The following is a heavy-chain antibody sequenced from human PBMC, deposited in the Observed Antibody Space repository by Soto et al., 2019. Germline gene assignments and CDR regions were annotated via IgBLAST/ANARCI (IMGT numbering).Heavy chain of an antibody. CDR3: ARMITFGGVISYGDY. CDR2: ISSSSSYI. D-gene: IGHD3-16*02. CDR1: GFTFSRYS. Sequence: GGSLRLSCAASGFTFSRYSMNWVRQAPGKGLEWVSSISSSSSYIYYADSVKGRFTISRDNAKNSLYLQMNSLRAEDTAVYYCARMITFGGVISYGDYWGQGTLVTVSS. V-gene: IGHV3-21*01. J-gene: IGHJ4*02.